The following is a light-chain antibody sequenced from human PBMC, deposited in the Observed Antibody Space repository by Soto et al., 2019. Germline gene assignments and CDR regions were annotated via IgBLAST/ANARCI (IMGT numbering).Light chain of an antibody. CDR2: DAS. CDR1: QSVDKY. J-gene: IGKJ1*01. Sequence: EIVLTQSPATLSLSPGERATLSCRASQSVDKYLVAYQQQPARPPPMLLYDASTSATAIPARLIGSGSGRAFILTTISIEDEDFVVDYCQQRNNWSRTFGQGTKVDIK. V-gene: IGKV3-11*02. CDR3: QQRNNWSRT.